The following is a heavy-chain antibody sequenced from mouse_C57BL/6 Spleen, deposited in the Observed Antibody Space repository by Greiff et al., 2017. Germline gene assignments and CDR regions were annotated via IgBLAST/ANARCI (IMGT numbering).Heavy chain of an antibody. J-gene: IGHJ1*03. V-gene: IGHV5-17*01. CDR3: ARATVVARRYFDV. Sequence: EVKLVESGGGLVKPGGSLKLSCAASGFTFSDYGMHWVRQAPEKGLEWVAYISSGSSTIYYADTVKGRFTISRDNSKNTLFLQMTSLRSEDTAMYYCARATVVARRYFDVWGTGTTVTVSS. CDR2: ISSGSSTI. CDR1: GFTFSDYG. D-gene: IGHD1-1*01.